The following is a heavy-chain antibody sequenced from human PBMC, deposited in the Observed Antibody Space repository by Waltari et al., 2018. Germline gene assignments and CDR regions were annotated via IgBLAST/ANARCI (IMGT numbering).Heavy chain of an antibody. CDR3: ARADDFWSGYYY. CDR1: GGSFSGYY. Sequence: QVQLQQWGAGLLKPSETLSLTCAVYGGSFSGYYWSWIRQPPGKGLEWMGEINHSGSTNYNPSLKSRVTISVDTSKNQFSLKLSSVTAADTAVYYCARADDFWSGYYYWGQGTLVTVSS. J-gene: IGHJ4*02. D-gene: IGHD3-3*01. CDR2: INHSGST. V-gene: IGHV4-34*01.